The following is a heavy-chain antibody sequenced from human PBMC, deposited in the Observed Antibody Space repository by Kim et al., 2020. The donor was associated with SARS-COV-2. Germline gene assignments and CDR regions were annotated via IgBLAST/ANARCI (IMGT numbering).Heavy chain of an antibody. Sequence: GGSLRLSCAASGFTFSNAWMSWVRQAPGKGLEWVGRIKSKTDGGTTDYAAPVKGRFTISRDDSKNTLYLQMNSLKTEDTAVYYCTTDIIADDYGDYDYYYYGMDVWGQGTTVTVSS. CDR2: IKSKTDGGTT. D-gene: IGHD4-17*01. CDR1: GFTFSNAW. J-gene: IGHJ6*02. V-gene: IGHV3-15*01. CDR3: TTDIIADDYGDYDYYYYGMDV.